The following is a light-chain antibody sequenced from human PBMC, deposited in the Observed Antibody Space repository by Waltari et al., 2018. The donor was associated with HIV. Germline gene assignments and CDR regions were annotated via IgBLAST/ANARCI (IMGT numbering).Light chain of an antibody. V-gene: IGLV8-61*01. CDR1: SGSVSTSSY. CDR2: STN. CDR3: VLYMGGGIWV. J-gene: IGLJ3*02. Sequence: QTVVTQEPSFSVSPGGTVTLTFCLSSGSVSTSSYPRWYQQTPGQAPRKLIYSTNTRSSGVPDRFSGSILGNKAALTITGAQADDESDYYCVLYMGGGIWVFGGGTKVTVL.